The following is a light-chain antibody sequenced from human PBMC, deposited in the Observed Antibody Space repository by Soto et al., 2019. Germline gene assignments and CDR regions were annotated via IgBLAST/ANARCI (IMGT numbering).Light chain of an antibody. J-gene: IGKJ2*01. Sequence: EIVMTQSPATLSVSPGERATLSCRASQSFTSNLAWYQQKPGQAPRLLIHGASVRATGIPARFSGSGSGTEFSLPISSLQSEDFAVYYCHQYSEWPHTFGQGTTLEIK. V-gene: IGKV3D-15*01. CDR1: QSFTSN. CDR2: GAS. CDR3: HQYSEWPHT.